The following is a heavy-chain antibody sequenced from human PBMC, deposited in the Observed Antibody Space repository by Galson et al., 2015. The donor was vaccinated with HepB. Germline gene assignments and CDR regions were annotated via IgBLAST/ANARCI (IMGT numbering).Heavy chain of an antibody. CDR1: GFIYSSYA. V-gene: IGHV3-30*04. CDR2: MSYDGSNK. D-gene: IGHD6-19*01. CDR3: ARGSSGWHGYYYGMDV. Sequence: SLRLSCAASGFIYSSYAMHWVRQAPGKGLEWVAVMSYDGSNKYYADSVKGRFTISRDNSKNTLYLQMNSLRTEDTAVYYCARGSSGWHGYYYGMDVWGQGTTVTVSS. J-gene: IGHJ6*02.